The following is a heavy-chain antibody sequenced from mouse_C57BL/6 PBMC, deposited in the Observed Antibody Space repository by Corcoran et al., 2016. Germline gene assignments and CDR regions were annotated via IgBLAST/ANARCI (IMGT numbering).Heavy chain of an antibody. CDR2: INPNNGGT. V-gene: IGHV1-18*01. D-gene: IGHD2-5*01. CDR3: ARPYYSNSRGVAMDY. CDR1: GYTFTDYN. J-gene: IGHJ4*01. Sequence: EVQLQQSGPELVKPGASVKIPCKASGYTFTDYNMDWVKQSHGKSLEWIGDINPNNGGTIYNQKFKGKATLTVDKSSSTAYMELRSLTSEDTAVYYCARPYYSNSRGVAMDYWGQGTSVTVSS.